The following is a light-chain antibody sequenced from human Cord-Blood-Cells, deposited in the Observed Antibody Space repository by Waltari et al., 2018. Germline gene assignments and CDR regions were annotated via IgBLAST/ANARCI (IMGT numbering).Light chain of an antibody. J-gene: IGLJ3*02. Sequence: QSALTQPASVSGSPGQSISISCTGTSSDVGSYNLVSWYQQHPGKAPKLMVYEGSKRPPGVPNRFAGSKSGNTASLTISGRQAEDEADYYCCSYAGSSTWVFGGGTKLTVL. CDR1: SSDVGSYNL. CDR3: CSYAGSSTWV. V-gene: IGLV2-23*01. CDR2: EGS.